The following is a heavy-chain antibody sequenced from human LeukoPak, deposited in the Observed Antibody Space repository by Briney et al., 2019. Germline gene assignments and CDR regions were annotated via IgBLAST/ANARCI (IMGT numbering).Heavy chain of an antibody. Sequence: PSETLSLTCSVSGSSISGHYWGWIRQPPGKTLEWIGYFYFGESTNYNPSLKSRVSMSVDTSKNQFSLKLSSVSAADTAVYYCVKCLKIPGVVGYFEYWGQGSLVTVSA. D-gene: IGHD3-3*01. CDR1: GSSISGHY. V-gene: IGHV4-59*11. CDR3: VKCLKIPGVVGYFEY. J-gene: IGHJ4*02. CDR2: FYFGEST.